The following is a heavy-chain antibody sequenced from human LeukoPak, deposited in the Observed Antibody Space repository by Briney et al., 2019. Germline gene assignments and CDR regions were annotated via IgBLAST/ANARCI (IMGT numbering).Heavy chain of an antibody. CDR3: ARDLEERRPGRIFHY. CDR2: ISYDGSNK. V-gene: IGHV3-30-3*01. D-gene: IGHD1-1*01. J-gene: IGHJ4*02. CDR1: GFTFSSYA. Sequence: GGSLRLSCAASGFTFSSYAMHWVRQAPGKGLEWVAVISYDGSNKYYADSVKGRFTISRDNSKNTLYLQVNSLRAEDTAVYYCARDLEERRPGRIFHYWGQGTLVTVSS.